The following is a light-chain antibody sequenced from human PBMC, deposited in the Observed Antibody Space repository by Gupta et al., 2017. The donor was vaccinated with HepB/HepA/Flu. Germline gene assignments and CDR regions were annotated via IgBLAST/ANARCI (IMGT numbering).Light chain of an antibody. CDR2: GKN. V-gene: IGLV3-19*01. J-gene: IGLJ3*02. Sequence: SSELTQEPAVSVALGQTVRITCQGDSLRSYYASWYQQKPGQAPLLVIYGKNNRPSGIPDRFSGSSSGNTASLTITGPQAEDEADYYCNSRDSSGNFWVFGGGTKLTVL. CDR3: NSRDSSGNFWV. CDR1: SLRSYY.